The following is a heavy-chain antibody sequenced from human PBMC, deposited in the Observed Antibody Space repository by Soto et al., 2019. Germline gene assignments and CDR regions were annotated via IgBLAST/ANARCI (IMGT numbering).Heavy chain of an antibody. CDR3: AKDLDDYSSAIDF. CDR1: GFSFRKYA. V-gene: IGHV3-23*01. CDR2: ISGSGGSGRG. J-gene: IGHJ4*02. D-gene: IGHD4-4*01. Sequence: GSLRLSCVCSGFSFRKYAMNWVRQAPGKGLEWVSGISGSGGSGRGFYADPVKGRFTISRDNSKNTLYLEMNSLRAEDTAVYYCAKDLDDYSSAIDFWGQGTLVTVSS.